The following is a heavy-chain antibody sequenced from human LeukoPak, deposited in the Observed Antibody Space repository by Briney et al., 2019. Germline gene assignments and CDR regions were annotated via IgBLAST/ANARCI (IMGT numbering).Heavy chain of an antibody. CDR2: INPNTGGT. V-gene: IGHV1-2*02. D-gene: IGHD6-13*01. CDR1: GYTFTDYY. CDR3: ARGTGGIAAAEDY. Sequence: ASVKVSCKASGYTFTDYYMHWVRQAPGQGLEWMGWINPNTGGTSSAQNFQGRVTMTRDTSISTAYMELSSLRSEDTAVYYCARGTGGIAAAEDYWGQGTLVTVSS. J-gene: IGHJ4*02.